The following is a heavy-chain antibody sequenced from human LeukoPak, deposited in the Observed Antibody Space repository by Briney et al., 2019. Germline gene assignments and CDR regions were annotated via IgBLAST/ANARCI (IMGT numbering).Heavy chain of an antibody. V-gene: IGHV4-59*01. J-gene: IGHJ4*02. CDR2: IYYTGST. CDR3: AREDSGYDYSPFYY. D-gene: IGHD5-12*01. Sequence: SETLSLTCTVSGGFISDYYWSWIRQPPGKGLEWIGYIYYTGSTSYNPSLKSRVIMSVDTSQNQFSLKLRSVTAADTAVYYCAREDSGYDYSPFYYWGQGILVTVSS. CDR1: GGFISDYY.